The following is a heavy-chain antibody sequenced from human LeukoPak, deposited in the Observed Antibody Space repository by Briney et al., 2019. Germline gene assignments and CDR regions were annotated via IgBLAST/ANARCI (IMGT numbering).Heavy chain of an antibody. CDR2: IYYSGST. V-gene: IGHV4-39*01. CDR1: GGSISSSSYY. D-gene: IGHD6-19*01. CDR3: ARAQRARIAVAGPYNWFDP. J-gene: IGHJ5*02. Sequence: PSETLSLTCTVSGGSISSSSYYWGWIRQPPGKGLEWIGSIYYSGSTYYNPSLKSRVTISVDTSKNQFSLKLSSVTAADTAVYYCARAQRARIAVAGPYNWFDPWGRGTLVTVSS.